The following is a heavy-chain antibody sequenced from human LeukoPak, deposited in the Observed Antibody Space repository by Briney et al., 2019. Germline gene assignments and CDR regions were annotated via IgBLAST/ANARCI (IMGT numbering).Heavy chain of an antibody. CDR3: ARQAAVLWFDP. V-gene: IGHV4-38-2*01. D-gene: IGHD6-13*01. CDR2: IYHSGST. CDR1: GYSISSGYY. J-gene: IGHJ5*02. Sequence: SETLSLTCAVSGYSISSGYYWGWIRQPPGKGLEWIGSIYHSGSTYYNPSLKSRVTISVDTSKNQFSLKLSSVTAADTAVYYCARQAAVLWFDPWGQGTLVTVSS.